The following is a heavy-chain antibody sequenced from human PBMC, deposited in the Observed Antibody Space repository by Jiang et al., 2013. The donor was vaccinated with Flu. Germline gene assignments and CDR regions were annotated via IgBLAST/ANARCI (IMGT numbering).Heavy chain of an antibody. J-gene: IGHJ4*02. CDR1: GGSISSSSYY. CDR3: ARTSTVPEHQPNDY. Sequence: LLKPSETLSLTCTVSGGSISSSSYYWGWIRQPPGKGLEWIGSIYYSGSTYYNPSLKSRVTISVDTSKNQFSLKLSSVTAADTAVYYCARTSTVPEHQPNDYWGQGTLVTVSS. V-gene: IGHV4-39*01. CDR2: IYYSGST. D-gene: IGHD1-14*01.